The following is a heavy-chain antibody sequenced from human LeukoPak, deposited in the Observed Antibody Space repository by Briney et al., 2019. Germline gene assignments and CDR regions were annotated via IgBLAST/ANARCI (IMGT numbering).Heavy chain of an antibody. CDR2: IIPIFGTA. CDR1: GGTFSSYA. V-gene: IGHV1-69*05. Sequence: GSSVKVSCKASGGTFSSYAISWVRQAPGQGLEWMGGIIPIFGTANYAQKFQGRVTITTDESTSTAYMELSSLRSEDTAVYYCATQKLANWGRGTFDYWGQGTLVTVSS. D-gene: IGHD7-27*01. CDR3: ATQKLANWGRGTFDY. J-gene: IGHJ4*02.